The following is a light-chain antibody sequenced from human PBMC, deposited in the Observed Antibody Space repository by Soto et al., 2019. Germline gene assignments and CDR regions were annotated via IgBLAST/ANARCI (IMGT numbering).Light chain of an antibody. Sequence: DIVMTQSPDSLAVSLGERATINCKSSQSVLYSSSNRNFLTWYQQKPGQPPKLLIYGASIRGSGVPDRFSGSGSATDFSLTISSLQAEDVAVYYCQQYYTTPYTFGQGTKLEIK. V-gene: IGKV4-1*01. J-gene: IGKJ2*01. CDR2: GAS. CDR1: QSVLYSSSNRNF. CDR3: QQYYTTPYT.